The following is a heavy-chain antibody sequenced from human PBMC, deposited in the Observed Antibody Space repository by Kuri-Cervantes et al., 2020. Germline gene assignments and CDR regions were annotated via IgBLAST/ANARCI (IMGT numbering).Heavy chain of an antibody. CDR1: GFTFSNAW. D-gene: IGHD1-1*01. Sequence: GESLKISCAASGFTFSNAWMSWVRQAPGKGLEWVGRIKSKTDGGTTDYAAPVKGRFTISRDDSKNTLYLQMNSLRDEDTAVYYCARDRWNDLYYYGMDVWGQGTTVTVSS. CDR2: IKSKTDGGTT. CDR3: ARDRWNDLYYYGMDV. J-gene: IGHJ6*02. V-gene: IGHV3-15*01.